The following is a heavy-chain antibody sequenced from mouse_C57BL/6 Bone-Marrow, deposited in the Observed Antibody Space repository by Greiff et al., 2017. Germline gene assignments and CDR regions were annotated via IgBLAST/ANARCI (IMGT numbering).Heavy chain of an antibody. D-gene: IGHD2-1*01. CDR2: IYPSDGST. J-gene: IGHJ1*03. Sequence: VQLQEPGPELVKPGASVKLSCKASGYTFTSYCMNWVKQRPGQGLEWIGWIYPSDGSTNYNEKFKGKATLTVDTSSSTAYMELHSLTSKDSAVYVSAVDYCGSYWYFDVGGRGTTATV. CDR1: GYTFTSYC. V-gene: IGHV1-85*01. CDR3: AVDYCGSYWYFDV.